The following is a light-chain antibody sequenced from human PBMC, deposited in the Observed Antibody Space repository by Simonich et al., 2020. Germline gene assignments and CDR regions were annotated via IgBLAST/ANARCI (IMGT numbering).Light chain of an antibody. J-gene: IGKJ1*01. Sequence: DIVMTQSPDSLAVSLGERATINCKSSQSVLYSSNNKNYLACYQQKPGQPPKLLIYWASTRESGVPDRFSGSGSWTDFTLTISSLQAEDVAVYYCQQYYSTPSWTFGQGTKVEIK. CDR3: QQYYSTPSWT. V-gene: IGKV4-1*01. CDR2: WAS. CDR1: QSVLYSSNNKNY.